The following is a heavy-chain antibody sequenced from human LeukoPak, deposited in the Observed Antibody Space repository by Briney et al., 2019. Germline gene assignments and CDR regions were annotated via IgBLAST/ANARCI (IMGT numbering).Heavy chain of an antibody. V-gene: IGHV4-34*01. CDR1: GGSFSDYY. Sequence: SETLSLTCAVYGGSFSDYYWSWIRQPPGKGLEWIGEINHSGSTNYNPSLKSRVTISVDTSKNQFSLKLSSVTAADTAVYYCARTQPSSSHGDWGQGTLVTVSS. D-gene: IGHD6-13*01. J-gene: IGHJ4*02. CDR2: INHSGST. CDR3: ARTQPSSSHGD.